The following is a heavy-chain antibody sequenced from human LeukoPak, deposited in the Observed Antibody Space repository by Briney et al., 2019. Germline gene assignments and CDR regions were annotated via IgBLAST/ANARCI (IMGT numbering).Heavy chain of an antibody. CDR1: GFTFSTYS. CDR3: ARLSYCGGDCYSGYFDY. J-gene: IGHJ4*02. CDR2: ISSTSSTI. V-gene: IGHV3-48*04. Sequence: LTGGSLRLSCAASGFTFSTYSMNWVRQAPGKGLEWVSYISSTSSTIYYADSVRGRFTMSRDNAKNSLSLQMNSLRAEDTAVYYCARLSYCGGDCYSGYFDYWGQGILVTVSS. D-gene: IGHD2-21*01.